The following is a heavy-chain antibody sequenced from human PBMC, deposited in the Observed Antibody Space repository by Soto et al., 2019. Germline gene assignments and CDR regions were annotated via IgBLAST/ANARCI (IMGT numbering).Heavy chain of an antibody. CDR3: TRDTYTALDY. J-gene: IGHJ4*02. Sequence: RLSCTASGFTFGDYAMSWFRQAPGKGLEWVGFIRSKAYGGTTEYAASVKGRFTMSRDDSENSLHLQMNSLKTEDTAVYYCTRDTYTALDYWGQGTLVTVSS. D-gene: IGHD2-2*02. CDR1: GFTFGDYA. V-gene: IGHV3-49*03. CDR2: IRSKAYGGTT.